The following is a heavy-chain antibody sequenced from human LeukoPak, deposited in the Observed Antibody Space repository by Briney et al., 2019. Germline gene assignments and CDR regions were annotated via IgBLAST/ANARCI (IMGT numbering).Heavy chain of an antibody. D-gene: IGHD5-18*01. CDR3: ARGRRGYSFVDY. V-gene: IGHV3-33*01. Sequence: GGSLRLSCAASGFTFSSYGMHWVRQAPGKGLEWVAVIWYDGSNKYYADSVKGRFTISSDISKNTLYLQMNSLRAEDTAVYYCARGRRGYSFVDYWGQGTLVTVSS. CDR1: GFTFSSYG. J-gene: IGHJ4*02. CDR2: IWYDGSNK.